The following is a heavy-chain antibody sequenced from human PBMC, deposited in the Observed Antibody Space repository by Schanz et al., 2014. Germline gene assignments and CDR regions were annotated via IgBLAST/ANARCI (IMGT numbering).Heavy chain of an antibody. CDR3: AREQTFTMGRPLYGLDV. V-gene: IGHV3-21*01. J-gene: IGHJ6*02. D-gene: IGHD3-3*01. Sequence: EVQLVESGGGLVRPGGSLRLSCAASGLLFSTYTLNWVRQAPGKGLEWVSSISSSSSYISYADSVKGRFTISRDNAKNSLYLQMNTLRAEDTAVYYCAREQTFTMGRPLYGLDVWGQGTTVTVSS. CDR2: ISSSSSYI. CDR1: GLLFSTYT.